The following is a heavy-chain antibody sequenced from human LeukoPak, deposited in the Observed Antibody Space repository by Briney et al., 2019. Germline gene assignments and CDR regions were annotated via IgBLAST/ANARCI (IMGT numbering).Heavy chain of an antibody. Sequence: SETLSLTCTVSGGSISSSSYYWGWIRQPPGKGLEWIGSVYSSGSTYYNPSLKSRVTISVDTSKNQFSLNLSSVTAADTAVYYCARDGYSSSWYYFDYWGQGTLVTVSS. V-gene: IGHV4-39*07. CDR1: GGSISSSSYY. CDR3: ARDGYSSSWYYFDY. J-gene: IGHJ4*02. D-gene: IGHD6-13*01. CDR2: VYSSGST.